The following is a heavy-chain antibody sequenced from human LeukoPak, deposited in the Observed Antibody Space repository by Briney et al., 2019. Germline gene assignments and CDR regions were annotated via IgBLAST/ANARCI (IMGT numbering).Heavy chain of an antibody. V-gene: IGHV3-53*01. CDR3: ARGKPRNPLAFDI. Sequence: GGSLRLSCAASGFTFSSHWMTWIRQAPGKGLEWVSVIYGGGSTFYTDSVKGRFTISRDNSKNTLNLQMNSLRAEDTAVYYCARGKPRNPLAFDIWGQGTMVTVSS. CDR2: IYGGGST. J-gene: IGHJ3*02. CDR1: GFTFSSHW.